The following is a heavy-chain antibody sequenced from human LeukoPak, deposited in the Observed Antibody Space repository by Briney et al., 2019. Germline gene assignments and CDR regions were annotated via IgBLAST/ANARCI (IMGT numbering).Heavy chain of an antibody. J-gene: IGHJ5*02. V-gene: IGHV1-24*01. D-gene: IGHD3-22*01. CDR2: FDPEDGET. Sequence: GASVKVSCKVSGYTLTELSTHWVRQAPGKGLEWMVGFDPEDGETIYAQKFQGRVTMTEDTSTDTAYMELSSLRSEDTAVYYCATYRPYYDSSGYRGGWFDPWGQGTLVTVSS. CDR3: ATYRPYYDSSGYRGGWFDP. CDR1: GYTLTELS.